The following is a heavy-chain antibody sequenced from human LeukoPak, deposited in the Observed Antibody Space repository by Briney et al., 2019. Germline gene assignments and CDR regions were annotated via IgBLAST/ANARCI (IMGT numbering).Heavy chain of an antibody. D-gene: IGHD3-10*02. CDR1: GFTFNNYA. V-gene: IGHV3-23*01. J-gene: IGHJ3*01. Sequence: GGSLRLSCAASGFTFNNYAMNWVRQAPGKGLEWVSYIRGGGSNTRYSDSVKGRFIISRDNSKNILYLQMNSLRAEDTAIYYCAKCSASYSNDAFDVWGRGTMVTVSP. CDR2: IRGGGSNT. CDR3: AKCSASYSNDAFDV.